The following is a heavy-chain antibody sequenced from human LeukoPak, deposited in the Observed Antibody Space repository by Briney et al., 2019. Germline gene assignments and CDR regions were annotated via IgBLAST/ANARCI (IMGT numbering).Heavy chain of an antibody. J-gene: IGHJ4*02. CDR3: AKTMSPYYYDSSGF. Sequence: AGGSLILSCAASGFTFSSYGMHWVRQAPSKGLEWVAFIRYDGSNKYYADSVKGRFTISRDNSKNTLYLQMNSLRTEDTAVYYCAKTMSPYYYDSSGFWGQGTLVTVSS. V-gene: IGHV3-30*02. D-gene: IGHD3-22*01. CDR2: IRYDGSNK. CDR1: GFTFSSYG.